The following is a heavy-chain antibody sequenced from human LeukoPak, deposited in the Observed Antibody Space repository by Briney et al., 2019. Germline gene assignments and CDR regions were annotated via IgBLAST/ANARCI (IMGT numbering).Heavy chain of an antibody. CDR1: GGSISSSSYY. D-gene: IGHD3-3*01. V-gene: IGHV4-39*07. CDR3: AREHYDFWTSPIPSFFDY. CDR2: IYYSGST. Sequence: PSETLSLTCTVSGGSISSSSYYWGWIRQPPGKGLEWIGSIYYSGSTYYNPSLKSRVTISVDTSKNQFSLKLSSVTAADTAVYYCAREHYDFWTSPIPSFFDYWGQGTLVTVSS. J-gene: IGHJ4*02.